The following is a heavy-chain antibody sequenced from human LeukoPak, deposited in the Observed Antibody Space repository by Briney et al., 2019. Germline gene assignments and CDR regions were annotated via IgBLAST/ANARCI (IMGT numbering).Heavy chain of an antibody. CDR3: ARDVYGDHFFDY. Sequence: GGSLRLSCAASGFTFSRYSMNWVRQAPGKGLEWVSSIRSRGTYIYYADSVKGRFTISRDNAKNSLYLQMNSLRAEDTAVYYCARDVYGDHFFDYWGQGTLVTVSS. D-gene: IGHD4-17*01. CDR1: GFTFSRYS. J-gene: IGHJ4*02. CDR2: IRSRGTYI. V-gene: IGHV3-21*01.